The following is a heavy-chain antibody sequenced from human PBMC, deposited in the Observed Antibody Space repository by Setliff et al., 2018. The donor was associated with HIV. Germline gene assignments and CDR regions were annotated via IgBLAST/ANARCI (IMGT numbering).Heavy chain of an antibody. CDR2: FVPMFGSA. CDR3: ARGRYYDSGTYFTET. V-gene: IGHV1-69*13. D-gene: IGHD3-10*01. J-gene: IGHJ5*02. CDR1: GGSFSNYA. Sequence: SVKVSCKASGGSFSNYAFSWVRQAPGQGLEWMGGFVPMFGSANYAQKFQGRLTITADESTTTVYMELSRFRSEDTAVYYCARGRYYDSGTYFTETWGQGTLVTVSS.